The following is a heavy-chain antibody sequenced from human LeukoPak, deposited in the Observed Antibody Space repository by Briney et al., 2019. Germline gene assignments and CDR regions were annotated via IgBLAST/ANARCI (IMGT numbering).Heavy chain of an antibody. CDR2: NYYSGST. V-gene: IGHV4-30-4*01. CDR3: ARETLTVTTSY. CDR1: GGSISSGDYY. J-gene: IGHJ4*02. Sequence: PSETLSLTCTVSGGSISSGDYYWSWIRQPPGKGLEWIGYNYYSGSTYYNPSLKSRVTISVDTSKNQFSLKLSSVTAADTAVYYCARETLTVTTSYWGQGTLVTVSS. D-gene: IGHD4-17*01.